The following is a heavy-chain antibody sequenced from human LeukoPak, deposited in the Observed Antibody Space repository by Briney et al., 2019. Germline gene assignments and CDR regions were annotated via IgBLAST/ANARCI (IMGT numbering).Heavy chain of an antibody. CDR2: IYYSGST. CDR3: ARHGAPFATNAFDI. CDR1: GGSISSSSYY. Sequence: SETLSLPCTVSGGSISSSSYYWGWIRQPPGKGLEWIGSIYYSGSTYYNPSLKSRVTISVDTSKNQFSLKLSSVTAADTAVYYCARHGAPFATNAFDIWGQGTMVTVSS. J-gene: IGHJ3*02. V-gene: IGHV4-39*01. D-gene: IGHD3-10*01.